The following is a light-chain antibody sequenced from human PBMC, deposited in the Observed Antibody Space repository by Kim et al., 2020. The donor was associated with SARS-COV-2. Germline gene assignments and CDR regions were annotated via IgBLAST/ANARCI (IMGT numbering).Light chain of an antibody. Sequence: QSALTKPPSASGSTGQSVTISCTGTSSDVGGYNYVSWYQQHPGKAPKLMIYEVSKRPSGVPDRFSGSKSGNTASLTVSGLQAEDEADYYCSSFAGINNYVFGTGTKVTVL. CDR3: SSFAGINNYV. V-gene: IGLV2-8*01. CDR2: EVS. J-gene: IGLJ1*01. CDR1: SSDVGGYNY.